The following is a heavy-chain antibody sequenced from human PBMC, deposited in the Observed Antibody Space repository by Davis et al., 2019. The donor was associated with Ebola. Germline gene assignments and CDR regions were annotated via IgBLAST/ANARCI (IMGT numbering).Heavy chain of an antibody. Sequence: SETLSLTCTVSGGSISSGGYYWSWIRQHPGKGLEWIGYIYYSGSTYYNPSLKSRVTISVDTSKNQFSLKLSSVTAADTAVYYCARDTGYCSSTSCLYYYYYGMDVWGQGTTVTVSS. D-gene: IGHD2-2*01. V-gene: IGHV4-31*03. J-gene: IGHJ6*02. CDR2: IYYSGST. CDR1: GGSISSGGYY. CDR3: ARDTGYCSSTSCLYYYYYGMDV.